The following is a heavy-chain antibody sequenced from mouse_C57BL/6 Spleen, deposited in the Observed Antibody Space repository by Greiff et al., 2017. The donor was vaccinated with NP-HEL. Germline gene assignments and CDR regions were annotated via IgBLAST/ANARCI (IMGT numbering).Heavy chain of an antibody. CDR1: GYTFTSYW. D-gene: IGHD2-4*01. J-gene: IGHJ4*01. CDR2: IHPNSGST. CDR3: ARWGDYDAVYAMDY. Sequence: VQLQQPGAELVKPGASVKLSCKASGYTFTSYWMHWVKQRPGQGLEWIGMIHPNSGSTNYNERFKSKATLTVDKSSSTAYMQLSSLTSEDSAVYYCARWGDYDAVYAMDYWGQGTSVTVSS. V-gene: IGHV1-64*01.